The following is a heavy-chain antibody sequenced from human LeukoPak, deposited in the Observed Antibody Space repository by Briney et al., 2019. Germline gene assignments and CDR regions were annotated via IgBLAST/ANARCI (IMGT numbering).Heavy chain of an antibody. Sequence: PGGSLRLSCTASGFTFSTYGMHWVRQAPGKGLEWVAVISFHGSNKKYADSVKGRFTISRDNSKNTVYLQMNSLRAEDTAVYYCAKERGAAAATVYFDYWGQGTQVTVSS. V-gene: IGHV3-30*18. J-gene: IGHJ4*02. CDR2: ISFHGSNK. CDR1: GFTFSTYG. CDR3: AKERGAAAATVYFDY. D-gene: IGHD6-13*01.